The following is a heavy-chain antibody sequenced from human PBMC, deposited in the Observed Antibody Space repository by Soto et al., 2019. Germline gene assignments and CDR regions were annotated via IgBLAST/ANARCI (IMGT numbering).Heavy chain of an antibody. CDR3: ARHPEPGTADY. D-gene: IGHD1-7*01. CDR1: GFTFSGYW. J-gene: IGHJ4*02. V-gene: IGHV3-7*05. Sequence: TGGSLRLSCAASGFTFSGYWMSWVRQASGRGLEWVAMINHVGSKAYHVDSVKGRFTISRDNGKNSLYLQMNSLRAEDTAVYYCARHPEPGTADYWGQGSLVTVSS. CDR2: INHVGSKA.